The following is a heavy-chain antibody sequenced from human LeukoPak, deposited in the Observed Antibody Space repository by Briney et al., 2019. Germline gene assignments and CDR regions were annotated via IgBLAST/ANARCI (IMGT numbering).Heavy chain of an antibody. V-gene: IGHV3-33*06. J-gene: IGHJ6*02. CDR2: IWYDGSNK. CDR3: AKSGRSNNSGMDV. CDR1: GFTFSSYG. D-gene: IGHD6-13*01. Sequence: PGRSPRLSCAASGFTFSSYGMHWVRQAPGKGLEWVAVIWYDGSNKYYADSVKGRFTISRDNSKNTLYLQMNSLRAEDTAVYYCAKSGRSNNSGMDVWGQGTTVTVSS.